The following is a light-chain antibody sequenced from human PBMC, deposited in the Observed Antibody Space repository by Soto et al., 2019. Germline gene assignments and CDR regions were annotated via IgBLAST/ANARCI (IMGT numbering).Light chain of an antibody. CDR3: QQRSNWPRT. J-gene: IGKJ2*01. CDR2: DAS. Sequence: EIVLTQSPATLSLSPGERATLSCRASQSVSSYLAWYQQKPGQAPRLLIYDASNRATGIPARFSGSGSGTDLTLTISGLEPEDFAVYYCQQRSNWPRTFGQGTKLEIK. V-gene: IGKV3-11*01. CDR1: QSVSSY.